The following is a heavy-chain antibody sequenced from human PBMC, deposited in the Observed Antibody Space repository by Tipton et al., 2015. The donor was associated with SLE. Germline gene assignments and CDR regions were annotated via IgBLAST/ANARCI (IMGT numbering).Heavy chain of an antibody. CDR2: INESGST. V-gene: IGHV4-34*01. CDR1: DGSFSGHY. D-gene: IGHD1-26*01. J-gene: IGHJ3*02. CDR3: ARDAPPSVGAKGAFDI. Sequence: TLSLTCAVYDGSFSGHYWTWIRQPPERGLEWIGEINESGSTNYNPSLKSRVTISVDTSKNQFSLKLSSVTAADTAVYYCARDAPPSVGAKGAFDIWGQGTMVTVSS.